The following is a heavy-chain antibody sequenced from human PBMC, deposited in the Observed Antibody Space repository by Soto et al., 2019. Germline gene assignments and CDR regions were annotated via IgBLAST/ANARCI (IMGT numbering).Heavy chain of an antibody. J-gene: IGHJ4*02. Sequence: QVQLQESGPGLVKPSGTLSLTCAVSGGSISSSNWWSWVRQPPGKGLEWIGEIYHSGSTNYNPSLKSRVTISVDNSKSRCSLKLSYVTAADTAVYYCARRYYDILTGYYYFDYWGQGTLVTVSS. V-gene: IGHV4-4*02. CDR3: ARRYYDILTGYYYFDY. CDR1: GGSISSSNW. CDR2: IYHSGST. D-gene: IGHD3-9*01.